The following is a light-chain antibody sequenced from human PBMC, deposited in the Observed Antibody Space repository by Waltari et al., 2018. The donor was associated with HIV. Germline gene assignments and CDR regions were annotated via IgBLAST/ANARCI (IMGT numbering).Light chain of an antibody. V-gene: IGLV7-43*01. Sequence: QTVVTQEPSLTVSPGGTVTLTCASSTGAVTSGYYPNWFQQKPGQAPRPLIYSTSNKHSSTPARFSGSLLGGKAALTLSGVQPEDEAEYYCLLYYGGAWVFGGVTKLTVL. CDR1: TGAVTSGYY. J-gene: IGLJ3*02. CDR2: STS. CDR3: LLYYGGAWV.